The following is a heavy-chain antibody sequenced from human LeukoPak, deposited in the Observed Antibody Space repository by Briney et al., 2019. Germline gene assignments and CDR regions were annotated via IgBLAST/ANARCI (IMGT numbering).Heavy chain of an antibody. CDR1: GYTFTGYY. CDR3: ASFTRGGYGDYAFDY. J-gene: IGHJ4*02. V-gene: IGHV1-2*02. D-gene: IGHD4-17*01. CDR2: INPNSGGT. Sequence: ASVKVSCKASGYTFTGYYMHWVRQAPGQGLEWMGWINPNSGGTNYAQKFQGRVTMTRDTSISTAYMELSRLRSDDTAVYYCASFTRGGYGDYAFDYWGQGTLVTVSS.